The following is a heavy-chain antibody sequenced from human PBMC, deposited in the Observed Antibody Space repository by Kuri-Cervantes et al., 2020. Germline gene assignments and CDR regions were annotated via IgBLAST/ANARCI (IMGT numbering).Heavy chain of an antibody. CDR3: ARNLSSIGGSGY. Sequence: GESLKISCAASGFTFSSYGMHWVRQAPGKGLEWVSRINVDGSSTSYADSVKGRFTISRDNAKNTLYLQMNRLRAEDTAVYCCARNLSSIGGSGYWGQGTLVTVSS. CDR2: INVDGSST. CDR1: GFTFSSYG. V-gene: IGHV3-74*01. D-gene: IGHD2-15*01. J-gene: IGHJ4*02.